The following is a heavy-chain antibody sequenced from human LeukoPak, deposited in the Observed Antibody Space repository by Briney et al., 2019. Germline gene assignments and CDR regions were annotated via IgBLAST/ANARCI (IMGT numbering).Heavy chain of an antibody. V-gene: IGHV3-33*06. CDR1: GFTFSSYG. CDR3: AKDVTKSYWVVVGGLDY. D-gene: IGHD2-15*01. J-gene: IGHJ4*02. Sequence: PGGSLRLSCAASGFTFSSYGMHWVRQAPGKGLEWVAVVWYDGSNKYYADSVKGRFTISRDNSKNTLYLQMNSLRAEDTAVYYCAKDVTKSYWVVVGGLDYWGQGSLVTVSS. CDR2: VWYDGSNK.